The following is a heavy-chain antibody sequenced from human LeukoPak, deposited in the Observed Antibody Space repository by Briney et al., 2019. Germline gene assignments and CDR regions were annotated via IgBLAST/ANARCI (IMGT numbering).Heavy chain of an antibody. V-gene: IGHV4-59*01. Sequence: PSETLSLTCTVSGGSISSYYWSWIRQPPGKGLEWVGDIYYSGSTNYNPSLESRVTISVDKSKNQFSLKLSSVTAADTAVYYCARAEDTSVRGVPYIFDYWGQGTLVTVSS. CDR3: ARAEDTSVRGVPYIFDY. CDR1: GGSISSYY. CDR2: IYYSGST. D-gene: IGHD3-10*01. J-gene: IGHJ4*02.